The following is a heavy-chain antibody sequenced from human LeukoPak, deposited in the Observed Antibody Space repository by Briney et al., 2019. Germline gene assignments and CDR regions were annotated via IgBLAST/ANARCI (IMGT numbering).Heavy chain of an antibody. D-gene: IGHD2-21*01. CDR3: GEVIY. V-gene: IGHV3-23*01. CDR2: ISGSGRDT. CDR1: GFTFSSYA. J-gene: IGHJ4*02. Sequence: QTGGSLRLSCAASGFTFSSYAIIWVRQAPGGGLEWVSGISGSGRDTYYADSVKGRFIISRDNSKNTLYLQMHSLRAEDTAVYYCGEVIYWGRGTLVTVSS.